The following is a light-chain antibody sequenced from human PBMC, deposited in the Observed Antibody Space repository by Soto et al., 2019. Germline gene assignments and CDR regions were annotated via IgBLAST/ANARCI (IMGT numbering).Light chain of an antibody. Sequence: DIQMTQSPSSLSASVGDRVTITCRASQNINNYVNWYQQKPGKAPKLLIYAASSLQSGVPSRFSGSGSGTDFTLTISSLQPEDFATYYCQQSYSTPRTFGQGTKVDIK. J-gene: IGKJ1*01. V-gene: IGKV1-39*01. CDR1: QNINNY. CDR2: AAS. CDR3: QQSYSTPRT.